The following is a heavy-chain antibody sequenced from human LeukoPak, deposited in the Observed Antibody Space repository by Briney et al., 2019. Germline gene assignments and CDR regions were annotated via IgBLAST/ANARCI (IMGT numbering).Heavy chain of an antibody. V-gene: IGHV4-34*01. D-gene: IGHD4-17*01. J-gene: IGHJ6*03. CDR2: INHSGST. CDR1: GGSFSGYY. Sequence: SETLSLTCAVYGGSFSGYYWSWIRQPPGKGLEWIGEINHSGSTNYNPSLKSRVTISVDTSKNQFSLKLSSVTAADTAVYYCASAPVTNHCCYYMDVWGKGTTVTVSS. CDR3: ASAPVTNHCCYYMDV.